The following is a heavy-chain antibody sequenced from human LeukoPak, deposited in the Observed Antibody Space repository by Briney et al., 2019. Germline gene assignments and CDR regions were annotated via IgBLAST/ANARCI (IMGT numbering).Heavy chain of an antibody. J-gene: IGHJ6*03. CDR1: GFTFSSYW. D-gene: IGHD3-16*01. CDR2: IKQDGSEK. V-gene: IGHV3-7*03. Sequence: GGSLRLSCAASGFTFSSYWMSWVRQAPGKGLEWVANIKQDGSEKYYVDSVEGRFTISRDNAKNSLYLQMSSLRSEDTAVYYCARSPGDQVDYYYYMDVWGKGTTVTVSS. CDR3: ARSPGDQVDYYYYMDV.